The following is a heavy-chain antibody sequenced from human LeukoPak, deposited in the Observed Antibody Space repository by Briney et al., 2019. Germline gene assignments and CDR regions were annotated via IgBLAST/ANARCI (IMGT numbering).Heavy chain of an antibody. D-gene: IGHD4-17*01. CDR1: GGSISGGGYY. CDR2: IYYSGST. J-gene: IGHJ4*02. CDR3: ARVVYGDYRFDY. V-gene: IGHV4-31*03. Sequence: TLPLTCTVSGGSISGGGYYWSWIRQHPGKGLEWIGYIYYSGSTYYNPSLKSRVTISVDTSKNQFSLKLSSVTAADTAVYYCARVVYGDYRFDYWGQGTLVTVSS.